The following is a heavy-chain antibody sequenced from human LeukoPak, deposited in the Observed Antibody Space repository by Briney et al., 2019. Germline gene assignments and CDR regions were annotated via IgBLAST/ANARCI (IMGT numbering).Heavy chain of an antibody. J-gene: IGHJ4*02. V-gene: IGHV3-33*01. CDR2: IWYDGSNK. CDR1: GFTFSSYG. CDR3: ARGSSSWDY. D-gene: IGHD6-13*01. Sequence: GRSLRLSCAASGFTFSSYGMHWVRQAPGKGLEWVAVIWYDGSNKYYADSVKGRFTISRDNSKNTLYVQRNSLRAEDTAVYYCARGSSSWDYWGQGTLVTVSS.